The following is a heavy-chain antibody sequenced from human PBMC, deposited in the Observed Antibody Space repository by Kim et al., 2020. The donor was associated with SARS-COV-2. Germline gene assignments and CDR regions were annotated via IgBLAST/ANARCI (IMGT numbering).Heavy chain of an antibody. CDR3: ARDRVRSGSPFDY. J-gene: IGHJ4*02. V-gene: IGHV3-21*01. Sequence: YADSVKGRFTISRDNAKNSLYLQMNSLRAEDTAVYYCARDRVRSGSPFDYWGQGTLVTVSS. D-gene: IGHD1-26*01.